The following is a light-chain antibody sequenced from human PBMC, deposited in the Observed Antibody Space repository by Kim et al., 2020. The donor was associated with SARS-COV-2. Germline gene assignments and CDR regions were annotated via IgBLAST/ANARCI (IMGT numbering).Light chain of an antibody. Sequence: PGGSATPTCASSTGAVTSGHSSYWLQQNPGPPPRTVIYETTHKDSWTPARFAGSLLGDKAALTLSGAQPEDEADYYCLRVLGGGRVFGGGTKLTVL. V-gene: IGLV7-46*01. CDR2: ETT. CDR1: TGAVTSGHS. J-gene: IGLJ3*02. CDR3: LRVLGGGRV.